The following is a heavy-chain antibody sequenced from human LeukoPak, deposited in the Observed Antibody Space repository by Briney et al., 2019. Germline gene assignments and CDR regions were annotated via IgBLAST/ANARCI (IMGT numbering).Heavy chain of an antibody. D-gene: IGHD3-22*01. Sequence: PSETLSLTCTVSGGSIRGSSYYWGWIRQPPGKGLERIGNIYYTGTTYYNPSLKSRVTISVDTSKNHFSLRLRSVTAADTAVYFCARPRDDSTGYYLGYWGQGTLVTVSS. CDR1: GGSIRGSSYY. V-gene: IGHV4-39*02. J-gene: IGHJ4*02. CDR2: IYYTGTT. CDR3: ARPRDDSTGYYLGY.